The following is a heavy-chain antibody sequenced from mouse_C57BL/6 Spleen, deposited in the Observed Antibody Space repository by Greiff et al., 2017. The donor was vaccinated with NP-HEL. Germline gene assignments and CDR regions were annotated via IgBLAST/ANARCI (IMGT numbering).Heavy chain of an antibody. CDR2: INPNNGGT. V-gene: IGHV1-26*01. D-gene: IGHD1-1*01. J-gene: IGHJ4*01. CDR3: ARWDCYYGSSHYYAMDY. CDR1: GYTFTDYY. Sequence: EVQLQQSGPELVKPGASVKISCKASGYTFTDYYMNWVKQSHGKSLEWIGDINPNNGGTSYNQKFKGKATLTVDKSSSTAYMELRSLTSEDSAVYYCARWDCYYGSSHYYAMDYWGQGTSVTVSS.